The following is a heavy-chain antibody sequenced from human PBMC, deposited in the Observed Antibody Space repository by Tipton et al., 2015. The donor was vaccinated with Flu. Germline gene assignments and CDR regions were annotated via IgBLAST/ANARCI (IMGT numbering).Heavy chain of an antibody. CDR2: INFNGGT. D-gene: IGHD3-22*01. CDR1: GGSISTYY. J-gene: IGHJ4*02. V-gene: IGHV4-59*01. CDR3: ARAPYPDYDTSGSSFEY. Sequence: LSCTVSGGSISTYYWSWIRQPPGKGLEWVGFINFNGGTDYNPSLKSRFTISVDTSKNQFSLRLTSVTAADTAVYYCARAPYPDYDTSGSSFEYWGQGTLVTVSS.